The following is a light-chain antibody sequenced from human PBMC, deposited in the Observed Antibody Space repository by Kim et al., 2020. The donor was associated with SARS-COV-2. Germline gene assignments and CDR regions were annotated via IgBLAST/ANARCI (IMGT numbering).Light chain of an antibody. Sequence: SDSFGDRLTITCRASQSIRNYLSWYQQKPGKAPKLLIFAASTLHSGVPSRFTGGGSGTDFTLTISSLQTDDFATYYCQQSYNTPYTFGQGTKLEI. CDR3: QQSYNTPYT. J-gene: IGKJ2*01. V-gene: IGKV1-39*01. CDR1: QSIRNY. CDR2: AAS.